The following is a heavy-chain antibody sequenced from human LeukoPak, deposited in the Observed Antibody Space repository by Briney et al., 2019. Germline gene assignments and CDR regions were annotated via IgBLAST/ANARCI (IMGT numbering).Heavy chain of an antibody. CDR3: ARLSVLGALDI. V-gene: IGHV1-46*01. CDR1: GYTFTSYS. J-gene: IGHJ3*02. CDR2: INPSGGST. Sequence: ASVKVSCKASGYTFTSYSIHWVRQAPGQGLEWMGVINPSGGSTRYAQRFQGRVTVTRDTSTSTVYLELRSLRSEDTAVYYCARLSVLGALDIWGQGTMVTVSS. D-gene: IGHD7-27*01.